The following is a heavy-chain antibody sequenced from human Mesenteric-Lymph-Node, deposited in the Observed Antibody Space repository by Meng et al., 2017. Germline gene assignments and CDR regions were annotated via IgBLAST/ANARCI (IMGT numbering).Heavy chain of an antibody. V-gene: IGHV1-18*01. D-gene: IGHD4-17*01. Sequence: ASVKVSCKASGGTFSSYAISWVRQARGQGLEWMGWISAYNGDTNYPQKLQGRVTMTTDASTTTAYMDLRNLRSDDTAVYYCARGGTTILDHWGQGTLVTVSS. CDR3: ARGGTTILDH. CDR1: GGTFSSYA. CDR2: ISAYNGDT. J-gene: IGHJ4*02.